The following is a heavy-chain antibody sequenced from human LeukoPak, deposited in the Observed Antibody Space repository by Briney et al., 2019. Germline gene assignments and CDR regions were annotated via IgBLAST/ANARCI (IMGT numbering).Heavy chain of an antibody. D-gene: IGHD4-17*01. V-gene: IGHV3-21*06. J-gene: IGHJ4*02. CDR1: GFTFSSYS. CDR3: ARRDHGDYGEEY. CDR2: ISSSSSYI. Sequence: GGSLRLSCVVSGFTFSSYSVNWVRQSPGKGLEWVSYISSSSSYIHYADSVKGRFTISRDNAKNSLSLQMNSLRAEDTAVYYCARRDHGDYGEEYWGQGTLVTVSS.